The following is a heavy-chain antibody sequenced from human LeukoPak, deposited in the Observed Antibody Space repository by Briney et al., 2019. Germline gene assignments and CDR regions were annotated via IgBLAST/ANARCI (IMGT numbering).Heavy chain of an antibody. CDR3: ARGAPRITIFGVVTYFDY. D-gene: IGHD3-3*01. Sequence: SVKVSCKAPGGTFSSYAISWVRQAPGQGFEWMGGIIPIFGTANYAQKFQGRVTITADESTSTAYMELSSLRSEDTAVYYCARGAPRITIFGVVTYFDYWGQGTLVTVSS. J-gene: IGHJ4*02. V-gene: IGHV1-69*01. CDR1: GGTFSSYA. CDR2: IIPIFGTA.